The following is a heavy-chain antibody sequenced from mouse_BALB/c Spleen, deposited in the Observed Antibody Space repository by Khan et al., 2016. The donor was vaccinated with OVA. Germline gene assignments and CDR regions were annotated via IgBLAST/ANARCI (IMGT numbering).Heavy chain of an antibody. CDR3: ATSYYYGYYFDY. CDR1: GFTFSSYG. V-gene: IGHV5-17*02. CDR2: ISGDSSTI. J-gene: IGHJ2*01. D-gene: IGHD1-1*01. Sequence: EVELVESGGGLVQPGGSRKLSCAASGFTFSSYGMHWVRQAPEKGLEWVAYISGDSSTIYYADTVKGRFTISRDNPKNTLFLKMTSLMSEDTAMYYCATSYYYGYYFDYWGPGTTLTGSS.